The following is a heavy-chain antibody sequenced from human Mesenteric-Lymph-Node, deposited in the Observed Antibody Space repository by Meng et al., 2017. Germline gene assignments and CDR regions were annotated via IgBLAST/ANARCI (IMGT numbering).Heavy chain of an antibody. V-gene: IGHV4-4*02. D-gene: IGHD3-10*01. CDR1: GGSISSPNW. J-gene: IGHJ4*02. CDR3: AGNYLY. CDR2: IHHSGST. Sequence: QVQLQESGPGLVRPSGTLSLTCAVSGGSISSPNWWSWVRQPPGKGLEWIGEIHHSGSTNYNPSLTSRVNMSVDKSKNQFSLKLSSVTAADTAVYYCAGNYLYWGQGTLVTVSS.